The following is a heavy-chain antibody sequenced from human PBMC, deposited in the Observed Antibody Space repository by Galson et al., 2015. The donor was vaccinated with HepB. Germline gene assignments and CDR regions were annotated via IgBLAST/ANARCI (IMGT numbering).Heavy chain of an antibody. CDR1: GFTFSSYA. CDR2: ISYDGSNK. D-gene: IGHD3-3*01. CDR3: ARVGYKDGEYDFWSGYYNGGRDYYYYGMDV. V-gene: IGHV3-30-3*01. Sequence: SLRLSCAASGFTFSSYAMHWVRQAPGKGLEWVAVISYDGSNKYYADSVKGRFTISRDNSKNTLYLQMNSLRAEDTAVYYCARVGYKDGEYDFWSGYYNGGRDYYYYGMDVWGQGTTVTVSS. J-gene: IGHJ6*02.